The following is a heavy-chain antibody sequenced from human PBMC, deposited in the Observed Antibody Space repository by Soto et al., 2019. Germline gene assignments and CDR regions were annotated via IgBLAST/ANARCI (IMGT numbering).Heavy chain of an antibody. Sequence: SETLSLTCAAYGGSFIGYYWNWFRQPPGKGLEWIGTIYDRGSTYFNPSLKSRVSISIDTSQNQFSLRLSSVTAADTAVYYCARHLDYYDGSGYYYFDHWGQGTPVTVSS. J-gene: IGHJ4*02. CDR3: ARHLDYYDGSGYYYFDH. CDR2: IYDRGST. D-gene: IGHD3-22*01. CDR1: GGSFIGYY. V-gene: IGHV4-34*01.